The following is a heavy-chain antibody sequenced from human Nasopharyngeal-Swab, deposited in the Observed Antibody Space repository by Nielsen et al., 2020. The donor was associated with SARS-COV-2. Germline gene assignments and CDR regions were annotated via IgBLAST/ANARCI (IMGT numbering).Heavy chain of an antibody. CDR2: IKQDGSEK. J-gene: IGHJ6*02. Sequence: GEYLKISCAASGFIFSSYWMSWVRQAPGKGLEWVANIKQDGSEKYYVDSVKGRFTISRDNAKNSLYLQMNSLRAEDTAVYYCARDKGIDFWSGLGVSGMDVWGQGTTVTVSS. V-gene: IGHV3-7*03. D-gene: IGHD3-3*01. CDR3: ARDKGIDFWSGLGVSGMDV. CDR1: GFIFSSYW.